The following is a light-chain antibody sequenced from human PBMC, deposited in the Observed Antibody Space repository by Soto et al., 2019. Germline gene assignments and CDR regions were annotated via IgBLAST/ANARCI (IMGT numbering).Light chain of an antibody. CDR3: QQYHNLWT. CDR2: DTS. Sequence: EIVLTQSPGTLSLSPGERATLSCRASQSVSSSHLGWYQQKPGQAPRLLIYDTSSRATGIPERFSGSGSGTEFTLTITSLQSEDFAVYYCQQYHNLWTFGQGTEVEIK. V-gene: IGKV3-20*01. J-gene: IGKJ1*01. CDR1: QSVSSSH.